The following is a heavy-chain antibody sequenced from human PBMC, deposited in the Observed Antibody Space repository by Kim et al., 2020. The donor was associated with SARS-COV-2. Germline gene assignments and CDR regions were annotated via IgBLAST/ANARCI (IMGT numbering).Heavy chain of an antibody. D-gene: IGHD2-8*01. CDR1: GFTFSNYG. J-gene: IGHJ4*02. CDR2: ISYDGSNK. CDR3: AIARVGGYCTDGVCYGPFDY. Sequence: GGSLRLSCAASGFTFSNYGMHWVRQAPGKGLEWVAVISYDGSNKYYADSVKGRFTISRDNSKDTLFLHLNNLRAEDTAVYYCAIARVGGYCTDGVCYGPFDYWGQGTLVTVSS. V-gene: IGHV3-30*03.